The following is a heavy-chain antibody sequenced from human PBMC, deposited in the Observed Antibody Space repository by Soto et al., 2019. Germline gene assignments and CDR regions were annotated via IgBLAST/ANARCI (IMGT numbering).Heavy chain of an antibody. CDR1: GGSISTYY. CDR3: ARGGWRHIDY. J-gene: IGHJ4*02. CDR2: IYYSGST. Sequence: QVQLQESGPGLAKPSETLSLTCTVSGGSISTYYWSWIRQPPGKGLEWIGYIYYSGSTNYNHPLKSRVTLSVDTSKNQFSLKLSSVTAADTAVYYCARGGWRHIDYWGQGTLVTVSS. V-gene: IGHV4-59*08. D-gene: IGHD3-3*01.